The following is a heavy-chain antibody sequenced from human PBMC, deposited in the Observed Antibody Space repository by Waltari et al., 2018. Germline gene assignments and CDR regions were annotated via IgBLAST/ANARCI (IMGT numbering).Heavy chain of an antibody. D-gene: IGHD4-17*01. V-gene: IGHV3-30*18. CDR3: AKDTGRYYYYMDV. Sequence: QVQLVESGGGVVQPGRALRLSCAASGFSFGDSGMHWVRQTPGKGLEWVAVIWHDGSNKYYADSVKGRFTISRDNSKNTLYLQMNSLRPEDTAMYFCAKDTGRYYYYMDVWGKGTTVTVSS. CDR2: IWHDGSNK. J-gene: IGHJ6*03. CDR1: GFSFGDSG.